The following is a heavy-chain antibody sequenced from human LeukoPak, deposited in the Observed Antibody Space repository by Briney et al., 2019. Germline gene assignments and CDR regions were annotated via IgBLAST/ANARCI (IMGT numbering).Heavy chain of an antibody. CDR1: GYTFTSYD. CDR3: AIRTATIQPDY. CDR2: MNPNSGNT. V-gene: IGHV1-8*01. Sequence: GASVKVSCKASGYTFTSYDINWVRQATGQGLEWMGWMNPNSGNTGYAQKFQGRVTITRNTSISTAYMEMSRLRSEDTAVYYCAIRTATIQPDYWGQGTLVTVSS. D-gene: IGHD5-12*01. J-gene: IGHJ4*02.